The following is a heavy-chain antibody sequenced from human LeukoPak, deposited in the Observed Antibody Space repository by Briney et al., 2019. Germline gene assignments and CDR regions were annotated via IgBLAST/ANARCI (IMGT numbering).Heavy chain of an antibody. J-gene: IGHJ4*02. CDR3: AKAPVTSCRGAYCYPFDS. V-gene: IGHV3-23*01. Sequence: GGSLRLSCAASGFTFISYSMNWVRQAPGKGLEWVSAISGSGGSTYYADSVKGRFTISRDNSKNTLYLQMNSLRAEDTAVYFCAKAPVTSCRGAYCYPFDSWGQGTLVTVSS. CDR1: GFTFISYS. CDR2: ISGSGGST. D-gene: IGHD2-21*01.